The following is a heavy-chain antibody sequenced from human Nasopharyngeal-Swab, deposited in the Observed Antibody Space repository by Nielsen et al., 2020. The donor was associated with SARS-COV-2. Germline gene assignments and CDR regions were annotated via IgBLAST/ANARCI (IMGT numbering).Heavy chain of an antibody. CDR2: INPNSGGK. D-gene: IGHD5-18*01. V-gene: IGHV1-2*06. J-gene: IGHJ5*02. CDR3: ASTGTAMERSPCDP. Sequence: ASVQVSCMPSGYSFNRYYMHWVGQAPGQVLEWMGRINPNSGGKNYAQKFQGRVTMTRDTSISTAYMELCRLRSDDTAVYYCASTGTAMERSPCDPWGHGTLVTVSS. CDR1: GYSFNRYY.